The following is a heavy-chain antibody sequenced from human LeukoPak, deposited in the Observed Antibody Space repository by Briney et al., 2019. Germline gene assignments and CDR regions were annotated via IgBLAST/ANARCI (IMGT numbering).Heavy chain of an antibody. D-gene: IGHD3-10*01. CDR1: GYTFTGYY. V-gene: IGHV1-2*02. CDR2: INPNSGGT. J-gene: IGHJ6*02. CDR3: ARDVIWFGELKGGGHYYGMDV. Sequence: ASVKVSCKASGYTFTGYYMHWVRQAPGQGLEWMGWINPNSGGTNYAQKFQGRVTKTRDTSISTAYMELSRLRSEDTAVYYCARDVIWFGELKGGGHYYGMDVWGQGTTVTVSS.